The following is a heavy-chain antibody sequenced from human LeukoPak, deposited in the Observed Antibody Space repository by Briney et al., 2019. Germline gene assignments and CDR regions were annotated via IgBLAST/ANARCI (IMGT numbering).Heavy chain of an antibody. CDR3: ARGKRDSAGYYYYYMDV. D-gene: IGHD3-10*01. CDR2: MNPNSGNI. CDR1: GYTFTSYD. Sequence: GASVKVSCKASGYTFTSYDINWVRQATGQGLEWMGWMNPNSGNIGYAQKFQGRVTMTRNTSISTAYMELSSLRSEDTAVYYCARGKRDSAGYYYYYMDVWGKGTTATVSS. J-gene: IGHJ6*03. V-gene: IGHV1-8*01.